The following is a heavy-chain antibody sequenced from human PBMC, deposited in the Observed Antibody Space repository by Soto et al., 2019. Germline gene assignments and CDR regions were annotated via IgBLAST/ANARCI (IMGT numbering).Heavy chain of an antibody. CDR3: ARANWYCEY. J-gene: IGHJ4*02. CDR1: GGSINNHY. D-gene: IGHD7-27*01. CDR2: IYYSGST. V-gene: IGHV4-59*11. Sequence: QVQLHESGPGLVKPSETLSLTCTVSGGSINNHYWSWIRQPPGKGLEWIGYIYYSGSTNYNPSLQSRVPMSVDTSKNQGFLRLSSVTAADTAIYYCARANWYCEYWGQGVLVTVSS.